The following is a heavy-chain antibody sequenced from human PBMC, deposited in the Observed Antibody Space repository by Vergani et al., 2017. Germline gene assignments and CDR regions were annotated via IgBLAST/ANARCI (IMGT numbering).Heavy chain of an antibody. CDR1: GYPFTSYY. J-gene: IGHJ5*02. V-gene: IGHV1-46*01. Sequence: QVQLVQSGAEVKKPGASVKVSCKASGYPFTSYYMHWVRQAPGQGLEWMGIINPSGGSTSYAQKFQGRVTMTRDTSTSTVYMELSSLRSEDTAVYYGARDSRYCSSTSCYVGRDWFDPWGQGTLVTVSS. CDR3: ARDSRYCSSTSCYVGRDWFDP. D-gene: IGHD2-2*01. CDR2: INPSGGST.